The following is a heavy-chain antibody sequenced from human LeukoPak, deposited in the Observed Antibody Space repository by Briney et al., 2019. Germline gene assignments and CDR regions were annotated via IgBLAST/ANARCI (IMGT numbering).Heavy chain of an antibody. CDR3: ARGTAGSGSYYKVPFDY. D-gene: IGHD3-10*01. CDR1: GGSFSGYY. V-gene: IGHV4-34*01. CDR2: INHSGST. J-gene: IGHJ4*02. Sequence: SETLSLTWAVYGGSFSGYYWSWIRQPPGKGLEWIGEINHSGSTNYNPSLKSRVTISVDTSKNQFSLKLSSVTAADTAVYYCARGTAGSGSYYKVPFDYWGQGTLVTVSS.